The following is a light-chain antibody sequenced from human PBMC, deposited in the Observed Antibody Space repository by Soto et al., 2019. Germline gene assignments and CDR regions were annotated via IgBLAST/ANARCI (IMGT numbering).Light chain of an antibody. V-gene: IGLV2-14*01. CDR1: SSDVGGYNY. CDR3: SSYKSRSTRV. CDR2: EVS. Sequence: QSALTQPASVSGSPGQSITISCTGTSSDVGGYNYVSWYQQHPGKAPKVMIYEVSNRPSGVSNRFSGSKSGNTASLTISGLQADEEADYYCSSYKSRSTRVFGTGTKVTV. J-gene: IGLJ1*01.